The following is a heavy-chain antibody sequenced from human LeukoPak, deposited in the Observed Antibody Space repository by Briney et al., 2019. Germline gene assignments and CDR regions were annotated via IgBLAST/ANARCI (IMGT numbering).Heavy chain of an antibody. Sequence: PAETLSLTCTVSGGSISSSGAYWGWIRQPPGKGLEWIGFVYYSGRTSYNPSLKSRVTISGDTSKDQFSLKVTSVTAADTAVYYCASYMTGTMVDYWGEGTLVTVSS. J-gene: IGHJ4*02. V-gene: IGHV4-39*01. CDR1: GGSISSSGAY. D-gene: IGHD1-20*01. CDR3: ASYMTGTMVDY. CDR2: VYYSGRT.